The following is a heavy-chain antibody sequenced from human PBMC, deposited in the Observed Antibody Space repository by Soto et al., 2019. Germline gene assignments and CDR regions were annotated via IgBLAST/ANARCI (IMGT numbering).Heavy chain of an antibody. V-gene: IGHV3-73*01. CDR1: GFTFSGSA. CDR3: TSTPDDSSGYYYGRHKLYYYYGMDV. Sequence: GGSLRLSCAASGFTFSGSAMHWVRQASGKGLEWVGRIRSKANSYATAYAASVKGRFTISRDDSKNTAYLQMNSLKTEDTAVYYCTSTPDDSSGYYYGRHKLYYYYGMDVWGQGTTVTVSS. D-gene: IGHD3-22*01. J-gene: IGHJ6*02. CDR2: IRSKANSYAT.